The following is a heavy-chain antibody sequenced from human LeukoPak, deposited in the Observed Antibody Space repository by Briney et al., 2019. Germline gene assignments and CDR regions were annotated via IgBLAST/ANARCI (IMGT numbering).Heavy chain of an antibody. Sequence: PSETLSLTCAVTGASVSSGGASWAWIRQPPGKGLEWIGYIYHIVNTFYNPSLQSRVTISVDRAKNQVSLRLTSVTAAGTAVYYCARDSYGSGSNYFDPWGQGNQVTVSS. J-gene: IGHJ5*02. CDR1: GASVSSGGAS. D-gene: IGHD3-10*01. CDR2: IYHIVNT. CDR3: ARDSYGSGSNYFDP. V-gene: IGHV4-30-2*01.